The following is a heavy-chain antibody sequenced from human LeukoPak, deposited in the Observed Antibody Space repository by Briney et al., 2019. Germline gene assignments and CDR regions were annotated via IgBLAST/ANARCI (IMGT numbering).Heavy chain of an antibody. V-gene: IGHV3-33*01. CDR3: ARATYYYYGMDV. CDR2: IWYDGSNK. J-gene: IGHJ6*02. Sequence: GGSLRLSCAAPGFTFSSYGMHWVRQAPGKGLEWVAVIWYDGSNKYYADSVKGRFTISRDNSKNTLYLQMNSLRAEDTAVYYCARATYYYYGMDVWGQGTTVTVSS. CDR1: GFTFSSYG.